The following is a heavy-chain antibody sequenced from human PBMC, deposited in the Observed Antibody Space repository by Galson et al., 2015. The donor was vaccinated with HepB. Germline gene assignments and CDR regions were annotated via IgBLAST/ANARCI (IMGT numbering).Heavy chain of an antibody. Sequence: KPGESLTISCTGSGYTFTSHWIGWVRQMPGKGLEWMGIIYPNDSDTKYSPSFQGQGTISADKSISTAYMQWKSLKASDTAIYYCATGALAGYDYHGMDVWGQGTTVTVSS. V-gene: IGHV5-51*03. CDR1: GYTFTSHW. J-gene: IGHJ6*02. D-gene: IGHD6-19*01. CDR2: IYPNDSDT. CDR3: ATGALAGYDYHGMDV.